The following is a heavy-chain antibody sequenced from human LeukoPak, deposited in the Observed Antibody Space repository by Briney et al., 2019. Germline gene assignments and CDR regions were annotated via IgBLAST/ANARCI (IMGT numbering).Heavy chain of an antibody. Sequence: GASVKVSCKTSGYAFTGHYIHWVRQAPGQGLEWLGWISSNSGDTKYEEKFQGRVTMTRDTSITTVYMDLTRLTSDDAAVYYCARVGLGKDTAFDIWGQGTMVTVSS. V-gene: IGHV1-2*02. CDR1: GYAFTGHY. CDR2: ISSNSGDT. CDR3: ARVGLGKDTAFDI. D-gene: IGHD2-15*01. J-gene: IGHJ3*02.